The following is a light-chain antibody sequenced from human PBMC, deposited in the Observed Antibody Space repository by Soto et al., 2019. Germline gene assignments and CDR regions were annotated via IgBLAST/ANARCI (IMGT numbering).Light chain of an antibody. CDR3: QQYSNWPSWT. CDR1: QSVSNF. J-gene: IGKJ1*01. CDR2: GAS. V-gene: IGKV3-15*01. Sequence: EKVMPKSPATLSRSPGERAPLSGRPSQSVSNFLAWYQQKPGQTPRLLIYGASTRATGIPARFSGSGSGTEFTLTISSLQSEDFAVYYCQQYSNWPSWTFGQGTKVEVK.